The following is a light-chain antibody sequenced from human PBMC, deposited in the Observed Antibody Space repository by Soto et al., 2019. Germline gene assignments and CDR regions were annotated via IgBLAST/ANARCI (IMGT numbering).Light chain of an antibody. J-gene: IGLJ3*02. Sequence: QSVLTQPPSVSGAPGQRVTIPAIGASSNTGAGYDVHWYQQLPGTAPKLLIYGNSNRPSGVPDRFSGSKSGTSASLAITGLQAEDEADYYCQSYDSSLSGWVFGGGTKLTVL. CDR2: GNS. CDR3: QSYDSSLSGWV. V-gene: IGLV1-40*01. CDR1: SSNTGAGYD.